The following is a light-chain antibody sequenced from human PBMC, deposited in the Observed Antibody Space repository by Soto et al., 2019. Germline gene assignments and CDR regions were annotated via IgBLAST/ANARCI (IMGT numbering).Light chain of an antibody. V-gene: IGKV3-11*01. J-gene: IGKJ1*01. CDR1: QSVSRY. CDR2: DAS. CDR3: QQRSNWPPAWT. Sequence: EIVLIQSPATLSLSPGERATLSCRASQSVSRYLAWYQQKPGQAPRLLIYDASNRATGIPARFSGSGSGTDFTLTISRLEPEAFAVYYCQQRSNWPPAWTFGQGTKVEIK.